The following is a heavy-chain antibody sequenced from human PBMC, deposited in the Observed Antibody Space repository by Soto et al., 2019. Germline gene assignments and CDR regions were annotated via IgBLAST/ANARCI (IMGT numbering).Heavy chain of an antibody. CDR1: GGTFSSYA. V-gene: IGHV1-69*13. J-gene: IGHJ4*02. Sequence: ASVKVSCKASGGTFSSYAISWVRQAPGQGLEWMGGIIPIFGTANYAQKFQGRVTITADESTSTAYMELSSLRPEDTAVYYCARDRPYCSGGSCAGYWGQGTLVTVSS. D-gene: IGHD2-15*01. CDR3: ARDRPYCSGGSCAGY. CDR2: IIPIFGTA.